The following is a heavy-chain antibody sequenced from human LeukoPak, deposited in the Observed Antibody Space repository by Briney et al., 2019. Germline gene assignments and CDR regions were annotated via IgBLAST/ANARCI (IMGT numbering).Heavy chain of an antibody. V-gene: IGHV4-59*02. CDR2: IYKIGTT. CDR1: GDSVTGYY. Sequence: SETLSLTCTVFGDSVTGYYLNWVRQPPGKGLEWIGHIYKIGTTNYNPSLKSRLTISADTSKNQFSLKLRSVTAAETAVYYCVIGVGWQPDYWGQGALVTVSS. J-gene: IGHJ4*02. D-gene: IGHD2-15*01. CDR3: VIGVGWQPDY.